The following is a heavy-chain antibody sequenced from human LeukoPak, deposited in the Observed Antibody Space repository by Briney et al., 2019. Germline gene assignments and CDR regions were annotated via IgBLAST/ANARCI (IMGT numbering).Heavy chain of an antibody. V-gene: IGHV4-39*07. CDR1: GGSISSSSYY. D-gene: IGHD2-15*01. Sequence: SETLSLTCTVSGGSISSSSYYWGWIRQPPGKGLEWIGEINHSGSTNYNPSLKSRVTISVDTSKNQFSLKLSSVTAADTAVYYCARGRYCSGGSCLPGDYWGQGTLVTVSS. CDR3: ARGRYCSGGSCLPGDY. CDR2: INHSGST. J-gene: IGHJ4*02.